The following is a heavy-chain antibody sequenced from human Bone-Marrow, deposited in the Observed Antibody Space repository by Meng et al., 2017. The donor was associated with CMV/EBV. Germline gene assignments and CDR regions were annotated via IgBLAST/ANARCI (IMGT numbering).Heavy chain of an antibody. J-gene: IGHJ4*02. Sequence: GGSLRLSCAASGFSFSSYAMHWVRQAPGKGLEWVASISYDGTNKNYADSVKGRFTISRDNSKNTLYLQMNSLRGDDTAVYYCAKPLPGYSSGWPPFDYWGQGALVTFSS. V-gene: IGHV3-30*04. D-gene: IGHD6-19*01. CDR1: GFSFSSYA. CDR3: AKPLPGYSSGWPPFDY. CDR2: ISYDGTNK.